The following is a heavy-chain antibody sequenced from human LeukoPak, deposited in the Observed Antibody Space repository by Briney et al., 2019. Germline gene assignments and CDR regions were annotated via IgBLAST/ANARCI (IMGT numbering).Heavy chain of an antibody. V-gene: IGHV4-38-2*02. J-gene: IGHJ4*02. CDR2: IYHSGST. CDR1: GYSISSGYY. D-gene: IGHD5-12*01. CDR3: ARDLGYSGYDH. Sequence: PSETLSLTCTVSGYSISSGYYWGWIRQPPGKGLEWIGSIYHSGSTYYNPSLKSRVTISVDTSKNQFSLKLSSVTAADTAVYYCARDLGYSGYDHWGQGTLVTVSS.